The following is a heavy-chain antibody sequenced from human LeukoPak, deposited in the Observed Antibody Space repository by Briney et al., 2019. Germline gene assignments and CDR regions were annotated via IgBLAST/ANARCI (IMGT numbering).Heavy chain of an antibody. CDR2: ISGSGDST. D-gene: IGHD2-21*01. CDR3: AKDGEDCGGNCYLVHY. Sequence: PGGSLRLSCAGSGFTFGSYAMTWVRLAPGKGLEWVSGISGSGDSTYYADSVKGRFTISRDNSKNTVYLQMNSLRDEDTAVYYCAKDGEDCGGNCYLVHYWGQGTLVTVSS. CDR1: GFTFGSYA. J-gene: IGHJ4*02. V-gene: IGHV3-23*01.